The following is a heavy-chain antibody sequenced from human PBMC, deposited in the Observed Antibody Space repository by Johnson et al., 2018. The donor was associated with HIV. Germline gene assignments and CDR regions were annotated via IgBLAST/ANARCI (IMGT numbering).Heavy chain of an antibody. CDR3: AKGSGYYAAFDI. D-gene: IGHD3-22*01. CDR2: IYSGGST. CDR1: GFTFSNYW. V-gene: IGHV3-66*01. Sequence: VQLVESGGGLVQPGGSLRLSCIASGFTFSNYWMSWVRQAPGKGLEWVSVIYSGGSTYYADSVKGRFTISRDNSKNTLYLQMNSLRAEDTALYYCAKGSGYYAAFDIWGQGTMVTVSS. J-gene: IGHJ3*02.